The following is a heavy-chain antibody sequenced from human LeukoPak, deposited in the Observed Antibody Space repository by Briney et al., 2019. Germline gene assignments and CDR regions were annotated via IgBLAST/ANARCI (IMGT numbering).Heavy chain of an antibody. J-gene: IGHJ6*03. CDR2: ISGSGGST. CDR1: GFTFSIYE. CDR3: AKRSVGATIDYYYYMDV. V-gene: IGHV3-23*01. Sequence: PGGSLRLSCAASGFTFSIYEMNWVRQAPGKGLEWVSAISGSGGSTYYADSVKGRFTISRDNSMNTLYLQMNSLRAEDTAVYYCAKRSVGATIDYYYYMDVWGKGTTVTVSS. D-gene: IGHD1-26*01.